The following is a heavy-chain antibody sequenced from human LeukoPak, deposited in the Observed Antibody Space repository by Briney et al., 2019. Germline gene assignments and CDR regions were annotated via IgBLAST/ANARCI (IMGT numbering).Heavy chain of an antibody. Sequence: PGGSLRLSCAASGFTFSSYAMSWVRQAPGKGLEWVSAISGSGGSTYYADSVKGRFTISRDNSKNTLYLQMNSLRAEDTAVYYCAKDSLTRCSGGSCYPAEYFQHWGQGTLVTVSS. CDR3: AKDSLTRCSGGSCYPAEYFQH. D-gene: IGHD2-15*01. CDR1: GFTFSSYA. CDR2: ISGSGGST. J-gene: IGHJ1*01. V-gene: IGHV3-23*01.